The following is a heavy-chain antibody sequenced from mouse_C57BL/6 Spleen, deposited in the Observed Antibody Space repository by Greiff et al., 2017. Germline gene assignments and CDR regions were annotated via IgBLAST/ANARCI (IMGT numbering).Heavy chain of an antibody. CDR1: GYTFTDYY. D-gene: IGHD2-10*01. J-gene: IGHJ2*01. V-gene: IGHV1-77*01. Sequence: VQLMESGAELVKPGASVKISCKASGYTFTDYYINWVKQRPGKGLEWLGTLGPGSGSTYYNEKFKGKATLTADKSSSTAYMQLSSLTSEDSAVYFCARDLLRILSYFDYWGQGTTLTVSS. CDR3: ARDLLRILSYFDY. CDR2: LGPGSGST.